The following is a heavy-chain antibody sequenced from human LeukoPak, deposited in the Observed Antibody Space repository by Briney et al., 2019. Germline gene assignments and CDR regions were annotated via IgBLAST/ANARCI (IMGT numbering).Heavy chain of an antibody. J-gene: IGHJ4*02. Sequence: ASVKVSCKASGYTLTNYAMNWVRQAPGQRLEWMGWINAGNGKTKSSQRFQDRVTITRDTSASTAYMELNSLRSEDTAVYYCARGIWSSHNKDYYFDYWGQGSLVTVSS. D-gene: IGHD2-21*01. CDR3: ARGIWSSHNKDYYFDY. CDR2: INAGNGKT. V-gene: IGHV1-3*01. CDR1: GYTLTNYA.